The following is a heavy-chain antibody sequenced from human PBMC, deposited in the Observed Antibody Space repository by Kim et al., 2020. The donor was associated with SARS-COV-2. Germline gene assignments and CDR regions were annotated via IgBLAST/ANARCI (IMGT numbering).Heavy chain of an antibody. V-gene: IGHV4-59*01. Sequence: KGRVTISVDPSKNQFSLKLSSVTAADTAVYYCARDRGVSIAAAGTGWFDPWGQGTLVTVSS. J-gene: IGHJ5*02. CDR3: ARDRGVSIAAAGTGWFDP. D-gene: IGHD6-13*01.